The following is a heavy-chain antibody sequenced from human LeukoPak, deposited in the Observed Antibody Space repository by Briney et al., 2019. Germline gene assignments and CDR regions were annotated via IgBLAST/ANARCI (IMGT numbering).Heavy chain of an antibody. V-gene: IGHV3-11*01. Sequence: GGSLRLSCAASGFIFSDYYMSWIRQAPGKGLEWVSYISSSGSTIYYADSVKGRFTISRDNAENSLYLQMNSLRAEDTAVYYCARAGRVGALLYYFDYWGQGTLVTVSS. CDR2: ISSSGSTI. D-gene: IGHD1-26*01. J-gene: IGHJ4*02. CDR3: ARAGRVGALLYYFDY. CDR1: GFIFSDYY.